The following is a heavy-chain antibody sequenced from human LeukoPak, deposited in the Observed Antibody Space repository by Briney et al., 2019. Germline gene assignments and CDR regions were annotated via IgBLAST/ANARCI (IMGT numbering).Heavy chain of an antibody. CDR2: IIPILGIA. Sequence: GSSVKVSCKASGGTFSSYAISWVRQAPGQGLEWMGRIIPILGIANYAQKFQGRVTITADKSTSTAYMELSSLRSEDTAVHYCARALRDSGPIMGWGQGTLVTVSS. CDR1: GGTFSSYA. D-gene: IGHD2-8*01. V-gene: IGHV1-69*04. J-gene: IGHJ4*02. CDR3: ARALRDSGPIMG.